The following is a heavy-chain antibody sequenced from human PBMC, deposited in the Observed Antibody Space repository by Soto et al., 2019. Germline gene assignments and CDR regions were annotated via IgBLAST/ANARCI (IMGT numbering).Heavy chain of an antibody. CDR1: GGTFSSYT. J-gene: IGHJ4*02. CDR3: ARVEGYCSGGSCF. D-gene: IGHD2-15*01. V-gene: IGHV1-69*02. Sequence: QVQLVQSGAEVQKPGSSVKVSCKASGGTFSSYTISWVRQAPGQGLEWMGRIIPILGIANYAQKFQGRVTITADKSTSTAYMELSSLRSEDTAVYYCARVEGYCSGGSCFWGQGTLVTVSS. CDR2: IIPILGIA.